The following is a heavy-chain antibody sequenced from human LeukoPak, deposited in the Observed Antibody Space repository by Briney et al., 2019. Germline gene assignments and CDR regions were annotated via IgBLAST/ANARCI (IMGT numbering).Heavy chain of an antibody. CDR2: INRDSRTI. D-gene: IGHD3-3*02. CDR3: ASRSITRYQTGNWFDP. CDR1: GFNFRDYS. Sequence: GGSLRLSCAASGFNFRDYSMNWVRQAPGKGLEWVSYINRDSRTIYYADSVKGRFTISRDNAKNSLYLQMNSLRAEDTAIYYCASRSITRYQTGNWFDPWGQGTLVTVSS. V-gene: IGHV3-48*01. J-gene: IGHJ5*02.